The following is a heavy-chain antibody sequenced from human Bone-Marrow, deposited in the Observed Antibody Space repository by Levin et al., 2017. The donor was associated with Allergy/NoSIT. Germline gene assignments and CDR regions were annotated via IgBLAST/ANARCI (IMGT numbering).Heavy chain of an antibody. CDR1: GFTFSMNG. CDR3: ARDSSKSGYGPEDY. J-gene: IGHJ4*02. V-gene: IGHV3-30*04. D-gene: IGHD5-12*01. Sequence: GGSLRLSCGASGFTFSMNGLHWVRQAPGQGLEWVAVISHDGKYKDYADSVKGRFTISRDNAKSTLFLQMNSLRVDDTAIYYCARDSSKSGYGPEDYWGQGTLVTVSS. CDR2: ISHDGKYK.